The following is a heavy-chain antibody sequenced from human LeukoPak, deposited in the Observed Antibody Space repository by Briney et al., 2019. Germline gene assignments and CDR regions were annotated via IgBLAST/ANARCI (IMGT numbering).Heavy chain of an antibody. J-gene: IGHJ4*02. V-gene: IGHV4-31*03. CDR2: IYYSGST. CDR1: GGSISSGGYY. CDR3: ARGAVLGY. D-gene: IGHD3-16*01. Sequence: SETLSLTCTVSGGSISSGGYYWSWIRQHPGKGLEWTGYIYYSGSTYYNPSLKSRVTISVDTSKNQFSLKLSSVTTADTAVYYCARGAVLGYWGQGTLVTVSS.